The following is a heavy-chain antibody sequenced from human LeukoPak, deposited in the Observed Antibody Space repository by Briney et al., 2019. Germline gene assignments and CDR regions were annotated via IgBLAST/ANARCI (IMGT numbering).Heavy chain of an antibody. CDR2: TWQDGSDV. Sequence: GGSLRLSCAASGFTCSSFAMHWVRQAPGRGLEWVAVTWQDGSDVAYADSVKGRFIISRDDAKKTVYLQMNSLRDEDTAVYYCAKEWSAFALWGQGTLVTVSS. CDR1: GFTCSSFA. CDR3: AKEWSAFAL. V-gene: IGHV3-33*06. J-gene: IGHJ4*02. D-gene: IGHD3/OR15-3a*01.